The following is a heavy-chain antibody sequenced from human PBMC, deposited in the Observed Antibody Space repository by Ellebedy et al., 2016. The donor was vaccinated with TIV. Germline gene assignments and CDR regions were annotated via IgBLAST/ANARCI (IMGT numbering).Heavy chain of an antibody. CDR1: GFTLNNYW. V-gene: IGHV3-7*01. Sequence: GESLKISCTASGFTLNNYWMTWVRRAPGKGLEWVANINEDGTKKHYVDSVRGRFTISRDYAGNSLFLQMNSLGAEDTAVYYCARAIYGASYLWGRGTLVTVSS. CDR3: ARAIYGASYL. CDR2: INEDGTKK. J-gene: IGHJ2*01. D-gene: IGHD4-17*01.